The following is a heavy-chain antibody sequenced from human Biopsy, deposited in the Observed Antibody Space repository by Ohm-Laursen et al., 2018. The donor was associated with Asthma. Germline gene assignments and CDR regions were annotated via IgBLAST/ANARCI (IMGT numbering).Heavy chain of an antibody. V-gene: IGHV3-30-3*01. CDR1: GFTFSSYA. Sequence: SLRLSCAASGFTFSSYAMHWVRQAPGKGLEWVAVISYDGSNKYYADSVKGRFTISRDNSKNTLYLQMNSLRAEDTAVYYCARAGIAVAHFDYWGQGTLVTVSS. CDR3: ARAGIAVAHFDY. D-gene: IGHD6-19*01. CDR2: ISYDGSNK. J-gene: IGHJ4*02.